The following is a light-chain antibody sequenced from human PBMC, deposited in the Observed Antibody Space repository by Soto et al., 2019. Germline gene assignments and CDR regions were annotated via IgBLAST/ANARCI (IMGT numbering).Light chain of an antibody. V-gene: IGKV1-39*01. J-gene: IGKJ5*01. Sequence: MTQSPATLSVSPGERATLSCRASRSVSTNLAWYQQKPGKAPKLLIYAASSLQSGVPSRFSGSGSGTDFTLTISSLQPEDFATYYCQQSYSTPQTFGQGTRLEIK. CDR3: QQSYSTPQT. CDR2: AAS. CDR1: RSVSTN.